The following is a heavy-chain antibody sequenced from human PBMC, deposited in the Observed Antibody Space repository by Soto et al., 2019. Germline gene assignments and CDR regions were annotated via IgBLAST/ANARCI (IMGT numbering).Heavy chain of an antibody. CDR3: ARYCSGGSCSHNWFDP. J-gene: IGHJ5*02. Sequence: ASVKVSCKASGYTFINYGISWVRQAPGQGLEWMGWISPYNGYTNYAQKFQGRVTMTTDTSTSTAYMELRSLRSDDTAVYHCARYCSGGSCSHNWFDPWGQGTLVTVSS. CDR1: GYTFINYG. V-gene: IGHV1-18*01. CDR2: ISPYNGYT. D-gene: IGHD2-15*01.